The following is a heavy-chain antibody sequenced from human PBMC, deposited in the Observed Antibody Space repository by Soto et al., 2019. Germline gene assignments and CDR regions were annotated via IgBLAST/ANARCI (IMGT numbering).Heavy chain of an antibody. CDR3: ARDLVEMATPFGY. CDR2: IKQDGSEK. V-gene: IGHV3-7*01. J-gene: IGHJ4*02. CDR1: GFTFSSYA. D-gene: IGHD5-12*01. Sequence: GGSLRLSCAASGFTFSSYAMSWVRQAPGKGLEWVANIKQDGSEKYYVDSVKGRFTISRDNAKNSLYLQMNSLRAEDTAVYYCARDLVEMATPFGYWGQGTLVTVSS.